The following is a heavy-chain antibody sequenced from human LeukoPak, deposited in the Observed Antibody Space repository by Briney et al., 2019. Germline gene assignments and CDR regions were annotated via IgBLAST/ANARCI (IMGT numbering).Heavy chain of an antibody. CDR2: IYSGGST. CDR3: ARVHGGYSYAFDY. V-gene: IGHV3-66*02. CDR1: GFTVSSHY. J-gene: IGHJ4*02. Sequence: SGGSLRLSCAASGFTVSSHYMSWVPQAPGKGLEWVSVIYSGGSTYYEDSLKNRLTISRDNSKNTLYLQMNRLRAEDTAVYYCARVHGGYSYAFDYCGQGTLVTVSS. D-gene: IGHD5-18*01.